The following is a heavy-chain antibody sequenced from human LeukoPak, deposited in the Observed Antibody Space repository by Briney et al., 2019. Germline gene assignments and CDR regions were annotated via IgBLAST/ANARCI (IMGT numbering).Heavy chain of an antibody. CDR2: ISYDGSNK. CDR3: AKGEDSGIAVHFDY. D-gene: IGHD6-19*01. V-gene: IGHV3-30*18. J-gene: IGHJ4*02. Sequence: GGSLRLSCAASGFTFSSYGMHWVRQAPGKGLEWVAVISYDGSNKYYADSVKGRFTISRDNSKNTLYLQMNSLRAEDTAVYYCAKGEDSGIAVHFDYWGQGTLVTVSS. CDR1: GFTFSSYG.